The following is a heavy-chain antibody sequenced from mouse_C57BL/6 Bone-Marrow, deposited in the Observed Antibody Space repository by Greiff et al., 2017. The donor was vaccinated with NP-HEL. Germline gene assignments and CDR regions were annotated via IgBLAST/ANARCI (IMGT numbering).Heavy chain of an antibody. Sequence: EVMLVESGGGLVKPGGSLKLSCAASGFTFSSYAMSWVRQTPEKRLEWVATISDGGSYTYYPDNVKGRFTISRDNAKNNLYLQMSHLKSEDTAMYYCARELYYGNSGFAYWGQGTLVTVSA. CDR2: ISDGGSYT. CDR3: ARELYYGNSGFAY. J-gene: IGHJ3*01. D-gene: IGHD2-1*01. CDR1: GFTFSSYA. V-gene: IGHV5-4*01.